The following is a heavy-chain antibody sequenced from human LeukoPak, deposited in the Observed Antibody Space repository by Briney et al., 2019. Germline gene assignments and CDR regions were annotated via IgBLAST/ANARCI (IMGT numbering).Heavy chain of an antibody. CDR2: ISGSGGST. CDR3: AKDNDKVGATTYYFQH. V-gene: IGHV3-23*01. Sequence: GRSLRLSCAASGFTFSSYAMSWVRQAPGKGLEWVSAISGSGGSTYYADSVKGRFTISRDNSKNTLYLQMNSLRAEDTAVYYCAKDNDKVGATTYYFQHWGQGTLVTVSS. CDR1: GFTFSSYA. J-gene: IGHJ1*01. D-gene: IGHD1-26*01.